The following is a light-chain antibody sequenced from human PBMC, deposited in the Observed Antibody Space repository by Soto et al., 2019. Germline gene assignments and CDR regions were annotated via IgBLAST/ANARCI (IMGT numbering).Light chain of an antibody. CDR2: EGN. V-gene: IGLV2-23*01. CDR3: SSYVGDSAYA. CDR1: TYGFETYNQ. J-gene: IGLJ1*01. Sequence: QSVLTQPASMSGSPGQSITISCSGTTYGFETYNQVSWYQQHPGKAPKILIYEGNKRPSGVSNRFSGSKSGNTASLTISGLQAEDAADYFCSSYVGDSAYAFGTGTKVTVL.